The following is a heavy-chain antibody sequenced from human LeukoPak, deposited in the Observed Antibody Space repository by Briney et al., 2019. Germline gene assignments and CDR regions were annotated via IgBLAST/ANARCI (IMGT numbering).Heavy chain of an antibody. CDR1: GFTFSSYW. Sequence: GGSLRLSCAASGFTFSSYWMSWVRQAPGKGLEWVANIKQDGSEKYYVDSVKGRFTVSRDSAKNSLYLQMNSLRAEDTAVYYCARHPMVRGVKDSYYGVDVWGQGTTVTVSS. CDR3: ARHPMVRGVKDSYYGVDV. J-gene: IGHJ6*02. D-gene: IGHD3-10*01. V-gene: IGHV3-7*01. CDR2: IKQDGSEK.